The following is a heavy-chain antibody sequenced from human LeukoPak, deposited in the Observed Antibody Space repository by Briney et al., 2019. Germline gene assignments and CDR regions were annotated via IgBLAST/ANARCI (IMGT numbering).Heavy chain of an antibody. J-gene: IGHJ6*03. CDR2: ISGSGGST. D-gene: IGHD2-2*02. Sequence: QPGGSLRLSCAASGFTFSSYAMSWVRQAPGKGLEWVSAISGSGGSTYHADSVKGRFTISRDNSKNTLYLQMNSLRAEDTAVYYCANPPRAIPYYYYYMDVWGKGTTVTVSS. CDR1: GFTFSSYA. V-gene: IGHV3-23*01. CDR3: ANPPRAIPYYYYYMDV.